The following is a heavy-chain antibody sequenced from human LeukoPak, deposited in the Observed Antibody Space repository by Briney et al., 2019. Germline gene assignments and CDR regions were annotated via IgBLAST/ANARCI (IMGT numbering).Heavy chain of an antibody. CDR3: ARVGNYGYYYYMDV. D-gene: IGHD4-11*01. J-gene: IGHJ6*03. CDR2: IYYSGST. CDR1: GGSISSGDYY. Sequence: PSETLSLTCTVSGGSISSGDYYWSWIRQPPGKGLEWIGYIYYSGSTYYSPSLKSRVTISVDTSKNQFSLKLSSVTAADTAVYYCARVGNYGYYYYMDVWGKGTTVTVSS. V-gene: IGHV4-30-4*08.